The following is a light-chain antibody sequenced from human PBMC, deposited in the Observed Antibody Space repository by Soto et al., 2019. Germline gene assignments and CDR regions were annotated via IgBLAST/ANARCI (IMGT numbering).Light chain of an antibody. CDR2: DVS. CDR1: QSVSSN. CDR3: QQYGSSPPT. J-gene: IGKJ1*01. Sequence: THSAAAVSVSQEARATLSCRASQSVSSNLAWYQQKPGQAPRLLVYDVSNRAPGVPARFSGSGSGTDFTLTINRLEPEDFALCYCQQYGSSPPTFGQGTKV. V-gene: IGKV3-20*01.